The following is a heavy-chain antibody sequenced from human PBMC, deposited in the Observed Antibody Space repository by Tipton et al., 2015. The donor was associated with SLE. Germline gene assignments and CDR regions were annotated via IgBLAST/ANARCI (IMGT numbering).Heavy chain of an antibody. J-gene: IGHJ6*03. Sequence: SLRLSCAASGFTFSDYYMSWIRQAPGKGLDGVSYISSSGSTIYYADSVKGRFTISRDNAKNSLYLQKNSLRAEDTAVYYCARDSSPPYYYFYMDVWGKGTTVTVSS. CDR2: ISSSGSTI. CDR1: GFTFSDYY. D-gene: IGHD6-6*01. CDR3: ARDSSPPYYYFYMDV. V-gene: IGHV3-11*01.